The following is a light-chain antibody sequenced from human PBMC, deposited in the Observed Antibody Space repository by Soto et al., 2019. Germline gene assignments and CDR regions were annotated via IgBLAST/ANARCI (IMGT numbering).Light chain of an antibody. CDR2: GND. J-gene: IGLJ3*02. CDR3: AAWDDNVNGPM. V-gene: IGLV1-44*01. CDR1: SSNIGSAT. Sequence: QSVLTQPPSASGTPGQRVTMSCSGRSSNIGSATVNWCQQLPGTAPKLLIYGNDQRPSGVSDRFSGSKSGTSASLAISGLQSEDEAEYYCAAWDDNVNGPMFGGGTKLTVL.